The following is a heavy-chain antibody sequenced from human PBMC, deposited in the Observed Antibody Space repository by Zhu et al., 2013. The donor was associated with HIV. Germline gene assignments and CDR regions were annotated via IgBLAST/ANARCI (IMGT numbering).Heavy chain of an antibody. CDR2: IVVGSGNT. V-gene: IGHV1-58*01. CDR1: GFTYTTSA. D-gene: IGHD2-2*01. Sequence: LVQSGAEVKNPGASVKVSCKASGFTYTTSAVQWVRQARGQRLEWIGWIVVGSGNTIYAQKFQERVTITRDMSTSTAYMELSSLRSEDTAVYYCAAEVGYCSTTNCLYYYYGMDVWGQGTTVTVSS. J-gene: IGHJ6*02. CDR3: AAEVGYCSTTNCLYYYYGMDV.